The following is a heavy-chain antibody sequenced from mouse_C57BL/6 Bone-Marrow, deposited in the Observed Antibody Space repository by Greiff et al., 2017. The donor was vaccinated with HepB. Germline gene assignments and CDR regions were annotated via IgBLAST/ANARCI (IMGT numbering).Heavy chain of an antibody. V-gene: IGHV5-6*01. CDR3: ARQNYSAWFAY. D-gene: IGHD2-12*01. J-gene: IGHJ3*01. CDR1: GFTFSSYG. Sequence: EVKLMESGGDLVKPGGSLKLSCAASGFTFSSYGMSWVRQTPDKRLEWVATISSGGSYTYYPDSVKGRFTISRDNAKNTLYLQMSSLKSEDTAMYYCARQNYSAWFAYWGQGTLVTVSA. CDR2: ISSGGSYT.